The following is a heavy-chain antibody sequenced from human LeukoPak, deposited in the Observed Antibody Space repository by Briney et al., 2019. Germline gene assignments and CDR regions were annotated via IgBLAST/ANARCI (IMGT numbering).Heavy chain of an antibody. CDR1: GFTFSGYA. Sequence: PGGSLRLSCAASGFTFSGYAMSWVGQAPGKGLEWFSAISGSGGSTYYAASVKGRFNISKDNSKNTPYLQMNSLRAEDTVVYYCAKSKGSWDYWGQGTLVTVSS. V-gene: IGHV3-23*01. CDR3: AKSKGSWDY. D-gene: IGHD1-26*01. J-gene: IGHJ4*02. CDR2: ISGSGGST.